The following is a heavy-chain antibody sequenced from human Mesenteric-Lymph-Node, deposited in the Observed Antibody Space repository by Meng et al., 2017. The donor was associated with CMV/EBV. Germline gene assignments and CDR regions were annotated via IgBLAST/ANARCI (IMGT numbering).Heavy chain of an antibody. V-gene: IGHV1-2*06. CDR1: GYTLSNFG. J-gene: IGHJ4*01. CDR2: INLNSGDT. D-gene: IGHD6-19*01. Sequence: ASVKVSCKASGYTLSNFGISWVRQAPGQGLEWMGRINLNSGDTKYAQKLQGRVTMTRDTSISTAYMEISRLRTDDTAVYYCARVIAVAGTAPFDYWGHGTLVTVSS. CDR3: ARVIAVAGTAPFDY.